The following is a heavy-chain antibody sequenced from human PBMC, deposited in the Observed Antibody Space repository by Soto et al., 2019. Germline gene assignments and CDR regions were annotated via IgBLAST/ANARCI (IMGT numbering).Heavy chain of an antibody. D-gene: IGHD6-19*01. CDR2: VNAYNGNT. V-gene: IGHV1-18*01. CDR3: EREALSGRTGFDY. J-gene: IGHJ4*02. CDR1: GYTFTSYG. Sequence: QVQLVQSGAEVKKPGASVKVSCKASGYTFTSYGISWVRQAPGQGLEWMGWVNAYNGNTNYAQKFQGRVTMTTDTSTSTADMELRSLRSDDTAVYYGEREALSGRTGFDYWGQGPLVNVSS.